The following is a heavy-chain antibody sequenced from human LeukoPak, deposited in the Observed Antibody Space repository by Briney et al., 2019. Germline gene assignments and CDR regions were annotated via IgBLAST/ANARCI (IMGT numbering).Heavy chain of an antibody. CDR3: ARGGIVVVVAATGPRGWYFDL. D-gene: IGHD2-15*01. V-gene: IGHV4-31*03. CDR1: GGSISSGGYY. CDR2: IYYSGST. Sequence: SQTLSLTCTVSGGSISSGGYYWSWIRQHPGKGLEWIGYIYYSGSTYYNPSLKSRVTISVDTSKNQFSLKLSSVTAADTAVYYCARGGIVVVVAATGPRGWYFDLWGRGTLVTVSS. J-gene: IGHJ2*01.